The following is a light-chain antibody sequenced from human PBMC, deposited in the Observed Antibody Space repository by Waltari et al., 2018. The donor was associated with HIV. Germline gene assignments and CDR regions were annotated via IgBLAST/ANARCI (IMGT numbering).Light chain of an antibody. CDR3: QSYDRSLTWV. CDR2: KTI. V-gene: IGLV1-40*01. J-gene: IGLJ2*01. CDR1: SSNIRPRSA. Sequence: HSLLTQPPSVSGAPGQRVPISCTGSSSNIRPRSAVHWSQKYPGTAPKLPIFKTINRPSGVPDLFSASKSVTSASLVITGLQPEDEADYYCQSYDRSLTWVFGGGTSLTVL.